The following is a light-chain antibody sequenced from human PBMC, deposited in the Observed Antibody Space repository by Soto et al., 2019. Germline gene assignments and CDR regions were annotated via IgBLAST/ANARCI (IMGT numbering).Light chain of an antibody. CDR2: SNT. J-gene: IGLJ2*01. Sequence: QSVLTQPPSVSGTPGQRVTISCSGSRSNIGSYTVNWYQQLPGTAPELLIYSNTQRPPGVPDRFSGSKSGTSASLAISGLQSEDEADDYCAAWDDSLNGVVFGGGTKLTVL. CDR1: RSNIGSYT. CDR3: AAWDDSLNGVV. V-gene: IGLV1-44*01.